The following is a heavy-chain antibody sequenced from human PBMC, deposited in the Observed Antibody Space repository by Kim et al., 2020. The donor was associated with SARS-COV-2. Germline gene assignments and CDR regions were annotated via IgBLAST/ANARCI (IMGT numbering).Heavy chain of an antibody. CDR2: INPNSGGT. V-gene: IGHV1-2*02. J-gene: IGHJ3*02. Sequence: ASVKVSCKASGYTFTGYYMHWVRQAPGQGLEWMGWINPNSGGTNYAQKFQGRVTMTRDTSISTAYMELSRLRSDDTAVYYCARARWFGEDQDAFDIWGQGTMVTVSS. CDR1: GYTFTGYY. CDR3: ARARWFGEDQDAFDI. D-gene: IGHD3-10*01.